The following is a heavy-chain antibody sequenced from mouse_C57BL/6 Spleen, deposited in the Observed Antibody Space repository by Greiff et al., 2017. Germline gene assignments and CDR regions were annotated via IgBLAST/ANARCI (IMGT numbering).Heavy chain of an antibody. CDR1: GFTFSSYG. J-gene: IGHJ3*01. V-gene: IGHV5-6*01. CDR3: ARHYYDYDGAWFAY. D-gene: IGHD2-4*01. CDR2: ISSGGSYT. Sequence: EVQLQESGGDLVKPGGSLKLSCAASGFTFSSYGMSWVRQTPDKRLEWVATISSGGSYTYYPDSVKGRFTISRDNAKNTLYLQMSSLKSEDTAMYYCARHYYDYDGAWFAYWGQGTLVTVSA.